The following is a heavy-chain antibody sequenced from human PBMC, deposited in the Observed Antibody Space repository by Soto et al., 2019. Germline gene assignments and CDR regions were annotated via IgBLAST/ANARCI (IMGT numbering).Heavy chain of an antibody. V-gene: IGHV3-48*02. D-gene: IGHD3-22*01. CDR1: GFTFSSYS. CDR3: ARDMVTMIVVVITPDYYYYGMDV. CDR2: ISSSSSTI. J-gene: IGHJ6*02. Sequence: EVQLVESGGGLVQPGGSLRLSCAASGFTFSSYSMNWVRQAPGKGLEWVSYISSSSSTIYYADSVKGRFTISRDNAKNSLDLQMNSLRDEDTAVYYCARDMVTMIVVVITPDYYYYGMDVWGQGTTVTVSS.